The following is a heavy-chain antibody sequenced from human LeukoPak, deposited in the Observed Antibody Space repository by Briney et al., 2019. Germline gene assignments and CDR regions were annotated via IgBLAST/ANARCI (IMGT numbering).Heavy chain of an antibody. CDR2: ISYDGSIT. J-gene: IGHJ6*02. D-gene: IGHD3-10*01. Sequence: GGSLRLSCAASGPTFSSHWVHWVRQAPGKGLEWVAVISYDGSITFYGDSVKGRFTISRDNSKKTVDLQMNSLRAEDTAVYYCAKDFSGFGELLFFFGMDVWGQGTTVIVSS. CDR1: GPTFSSHW. V-gene: IGHV3-30*18. CDR3: AKDFSGFGELLFFFGMDV.